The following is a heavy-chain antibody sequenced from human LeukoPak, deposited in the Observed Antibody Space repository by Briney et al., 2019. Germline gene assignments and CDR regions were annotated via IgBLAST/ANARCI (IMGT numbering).Heavy chain of an antibody. CDR1: GSSFASSW. J-gene: IGHJ4*02. V-gene: IGHV5-51*01. Sequence: GESLRISCQGSGSSFASSWIAWVRQMPGQTLQWMGIIYPPDSDTRYNPSFQGQVTISADRSINTAYLQWSRLKTSDTAMYFCATQVDFPSRGTYNSVNKGFHSWGQGTQVTVTS. CDR2: IYPPDSDT. D-gene: IGHD5/OR15-5a*01. CDR3: ATQVDFPSRGTYNSVNKGFHS.